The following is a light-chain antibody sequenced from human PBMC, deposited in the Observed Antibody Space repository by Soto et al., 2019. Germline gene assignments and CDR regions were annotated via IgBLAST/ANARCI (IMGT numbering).Light chain of an antibody. Sequence: QSALTQPASVSGSPGQSITISCTGTSSDLGGNNYVSWYQQHPGKAPKLMIYDVSNRPSGVSNRFSGSKSGNTASLTISGLQAEDEADYYCSSSTSTNVVFGGGTKLTVL. CDR3: SSSTSTNVV. CDR1: SSDLGGNNY. J-gene: IGLJ2*01. CDR2: DVS. V-gene: IGLV2-14*03.